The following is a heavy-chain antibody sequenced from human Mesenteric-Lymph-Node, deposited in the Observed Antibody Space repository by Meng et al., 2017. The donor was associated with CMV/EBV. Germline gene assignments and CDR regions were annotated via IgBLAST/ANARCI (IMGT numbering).Heavy chain of an antibody. CDR3: ARVQTALVTSYYYDMDV. D-gene: IGHD2-21*02. CDR2: INWNGGST. CDR1: GFTFDDYG. J-gene: IGHJ6*02. V-gene: IGHV3-20*04. Sequence: GGSLRLSCAASGFTFDDYGMSWVRQAPGKGLEWVSGINWNGGSTGYADSVKGRFTISRDNAKNSLYLQMNSLRAEDTALYYCARVQTALVTSYYYDMDVWGQGTTVTVSS.